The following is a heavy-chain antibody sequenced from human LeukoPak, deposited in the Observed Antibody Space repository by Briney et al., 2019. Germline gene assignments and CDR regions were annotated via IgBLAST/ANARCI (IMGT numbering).Heavy chain of an antibody. Sequence: SETLSRNCAVSGYSISSGYYWGWIRQPPGKGLEWIGSIYHSGSTYYNPSLKSRVTISVDTSKNQFSLKLSSVTAADTAVYYCARRPSYSNYVGYYYYYMDVWGKGTTVTVSS. CDR3: ARRPSYSNYVGYYYYYMDV. CDR2: IYHSGST. V-gene: IGHV4-38-2*01. J-gene: IGHJ6*03. D-gene: IGHD4-11*01. CDR1: GYSISSGYY.